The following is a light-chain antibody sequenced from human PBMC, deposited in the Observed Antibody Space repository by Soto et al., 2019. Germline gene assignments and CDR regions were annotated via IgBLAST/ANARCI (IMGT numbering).Light chain of an antibody. CDR3: QQYGSSPWT. V-gene: IGKV3-20*01. J-gene: IGKJ1*01. Sequence: RQSPATLSVSPGERATLSCRASRSVSSNLAWYEQKLGQAPRLLIYGASTRATGIPDRFSGSGSGTDFTLTTSRLEPEDFAVYYCQQYGSSPWTFGQGTKVDI. CDR2: GAS. CDR1: RSVSSN.